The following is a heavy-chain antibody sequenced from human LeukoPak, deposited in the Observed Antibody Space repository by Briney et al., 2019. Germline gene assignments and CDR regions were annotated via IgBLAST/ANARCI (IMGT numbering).Heavy chain of an antibody. Sequence: PGGSLRLSCAASGFTFSDYTMNWVRQPPGKGLEWVSSITPVSTYTYYAASVKGRFTIYRDNAKDQLYLQINSLSGDDTAVYYCARGTGYDWTPSFDYWRQGTLVTVSS. CDR2: ITPVSTYT. J-gene: IGHJ4*02. CDR3: ARGTGYDWTPSFDY. CDR1: GFTFSDYT. D-gene: IGHD1-20*01. V-gene: IGHV3-21*01.